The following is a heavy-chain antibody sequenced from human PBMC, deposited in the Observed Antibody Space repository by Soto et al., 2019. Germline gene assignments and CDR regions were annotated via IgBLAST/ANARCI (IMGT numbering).Heavy chain of an antibody. CDR3: ARPSSCSWCIFDI. V-gene: IGHV5-51*01. J-gene: IGHJ3*02. Sequence: GESLKISWKGSGYSFTSYWIGWVRQMPGKGLEWMGIIYPGDSDTRYSPSFQGQVTISADKSISTAYPQGSSLKASDTAMYYCARPSSCSWCIFDIWGQGTMFTVS. D-gene: IGHD6-13*01. CDR1: GYSFTSYW. CDR2: IYPGDSDT.